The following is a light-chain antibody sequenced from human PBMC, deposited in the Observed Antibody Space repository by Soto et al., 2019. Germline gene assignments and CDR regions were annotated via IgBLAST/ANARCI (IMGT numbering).Light chain of an antibody. Sequence: DIQMTQSPSTLSGSVGDRVTITCRARQTIRSWLAWYQQKPGKAPKLLIYKASPLKSGVPSRFSGSGSGTEFTLTISSLQPDDFATYSCQHYNSYSEAFGQGNKVDIK. J-gene: IGKJ1*01. V-gene: IGKV1-5*03. CDR2: KAS. CDR1: QTIRSW. CDR3: QHYNSYSEA.